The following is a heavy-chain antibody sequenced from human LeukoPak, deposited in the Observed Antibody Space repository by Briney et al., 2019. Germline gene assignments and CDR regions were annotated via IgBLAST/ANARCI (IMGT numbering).Heavy chain of an antibody. CDR1: GGSISSSNW. J-gene: IGHJ3*01. Sequence: SETLSLNCAVSGGSISSSNWWSWVRQPPGKGLEWIGEIYHSGSTYYNPSLKSRVTISVDKSKNQFSLNLTSVTAADTAMYYCARDASLQTGAFDVWGQGTMVTVSS. CDR3: ARDASLQTGAFDV. D-gene: IGHD5-24*01. V-gene: IGHV4-4*02. CDR2: IYHSGST.